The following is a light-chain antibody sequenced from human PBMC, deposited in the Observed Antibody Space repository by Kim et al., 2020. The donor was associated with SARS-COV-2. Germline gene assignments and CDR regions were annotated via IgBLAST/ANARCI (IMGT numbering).Light chain of an antibody. CDR1: SSNIGAGYD. V-gene: IGLV1-40*01. CDR3: QSYDSSLSGSEV. Sequence: QSVLTQPPSVSGAPGQRVTISCTGSSSNIGAGYDVHWYQQLPGTAPKLLIYGNSNRPSGVPDRFSGSKSGTSASLAITGLQAEDEADYYCQSYDSSLSGSEVVGGGTQLTVL. CDR2: GNS. J-gene: IGLJ2*01.